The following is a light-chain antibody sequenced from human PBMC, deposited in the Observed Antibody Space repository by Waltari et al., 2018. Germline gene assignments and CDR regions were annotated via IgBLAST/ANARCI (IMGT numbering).Light chain of an antibody. Sequence: DIQMTQSPSSLSASVGDRVTITCRASQNIYSNLNWDQQKPGKAPTVLIYEAASLQSGVPSRFRGSGSGTDFTLTINSLRPEDFATYYCQQYNTYSGTFGQGTKVEIK. J-gene: IGKJ1*01. CDR2: EAA. V-gene: IGKV1-39*01. CDR3: QQYNTYSGT. CDR1: QNIYSN.